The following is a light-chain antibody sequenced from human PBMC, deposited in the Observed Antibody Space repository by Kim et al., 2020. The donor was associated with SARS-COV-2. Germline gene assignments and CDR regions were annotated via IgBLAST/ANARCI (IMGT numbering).Light chain of an antibody. CDR2: QDS. Sequence: VSVPPGQTASIPCSGDKLGDKYACWYQQKPGQSPVLVIYQDSKRPSGIPERFSGSNSGNTATLTISGTQAMDEADYYCQAWDSSGVFGGGTQLTVL. CDR1: KLGDKY. V-gene: IGLV3-1*01. CDR3: QAWDSSGV. J-gene: IGLJ3*02.